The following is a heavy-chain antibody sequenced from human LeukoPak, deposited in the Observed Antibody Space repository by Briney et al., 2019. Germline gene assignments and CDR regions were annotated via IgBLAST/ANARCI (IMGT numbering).Heavy chain of an antibody. J-gene: IGHJ5*02. CDR2: ISTSSSYI. V-gene: IGHV3-21*04. CDR1: GFTFSSYS. D-gene: IGHD6-13*01. CDR3: AKCVYSNIYYWFDP. Sequence: GGSLRLSCAASGFTFSSYSMNWVRQAPGKGLEWVSSISTSSSYIYSADSVKGRFTISRDNSKNSLYLQMNSLRTEDTALYYCAKCVYSNIYYWFDPWGQGTLVSVSS.